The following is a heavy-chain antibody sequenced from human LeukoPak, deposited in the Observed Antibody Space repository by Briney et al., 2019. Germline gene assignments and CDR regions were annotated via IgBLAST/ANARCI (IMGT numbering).Heavy chain of an antibody. Sequence: RAGGSLRLSCAASGFTFDDYGMSWVRQAPGKGLEWVSGFNWNGGSTGYADSVKGRFTISRDNAKNSLYLQMNSLRAEDTALYYCARYSYGTDYYYYYGMDVWGQGATVTVSS. D-gene: IGHD5-18*01. CDR3: ARYSYGTDYYYYYGMDV. V-gene: IGHV3-20*04. J-gene: IGHJ6*02. CDR2: FNWNGGST. CDR1: GFTFDDYG.